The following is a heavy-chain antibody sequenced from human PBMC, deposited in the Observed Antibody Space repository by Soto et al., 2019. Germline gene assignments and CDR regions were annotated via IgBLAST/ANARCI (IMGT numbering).Heavy chain of an antibody. V-gene: IGHV4-30-2*01. CDR2: IYHSGST. J-gene: IGHJ6*02. D-gene: IGHD6-6*01. CDR1: GGSISSGGYS. Sequence: TLSLTCAFSGGSISSGGYSWSWIRQPPGKGLEWIGYIYHSGSTYYNPSLKSRVTISVDRSKNQFSLKLSSVTAADTAVYYCAASGDSSSIGYYYYGMDVWGQGTTVTVSS. CDR3: AASGDSSSIGYYYYGMDV.